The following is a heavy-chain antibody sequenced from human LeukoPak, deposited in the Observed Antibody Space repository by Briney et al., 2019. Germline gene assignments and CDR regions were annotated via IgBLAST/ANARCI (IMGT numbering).Heavy chain of an antibody. Sequence: SETLSLTCTVSGGSISSSSYYWGWIRQPPGKGREWIGSIYYSGSTYYKPSLKSRVTISVDTSKNQFSLKLSSVTDADTAVYYCTFGGVSVPGGLSSYYYMDGWGKGTTVTVSS. CDR2: IYYSGST. V-gene: IGHV4-39*07. D-gene: IGHD3-16*02. CDR3: TFGGVSVPGGLSSYYYMDG. CDR1: GGSISSSSYY. J-gene: IGHJ6*03.